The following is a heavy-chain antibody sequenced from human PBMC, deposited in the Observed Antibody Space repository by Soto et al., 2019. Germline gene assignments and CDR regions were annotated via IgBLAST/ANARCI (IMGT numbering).Heavy chain of an antibody. CDR3: ARDRYSYYDFWSGSLPYYYFGMDV. CDR1: GFTFSSYW. Sequence: EVQLVESGGGLVQPGGSLRLSCAASGFTFSSYWMSWVRQAPGKGLERVANIKQDGSEKYHVDSVKGRFTISRDNAKNSLSLQMNSLRAEDTAVYYCARDRYSYYDFWSGSLPYYYFGMDVWGQGTTVTVSS. D-gene: IGHD3-3*01. J-gene: IGHJ6*02. CDR2: IKQDGSEK. V-gene: IGHV3-7*01.